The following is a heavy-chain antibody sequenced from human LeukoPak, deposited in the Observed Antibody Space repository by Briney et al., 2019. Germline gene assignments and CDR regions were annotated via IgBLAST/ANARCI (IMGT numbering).Heavy chain of an antibody. CDR1: GFTFSSYG. CDR2: TRYDGNIK. Sequence: GGSLRLSCAASGFTFSSYGMHWVRQAPGKGLEWVAFTRYDGNIKYYADSVKGRFTISRDNSKNTVYLQMDSLRAEDTALYHCAKDITESGSYDFDYWGQGILVTVSS. D-gene: IGHD1-26*01. CDR3: AKDITESGSYDFDY. V-gene: IGHV3-30*02. J-gene: IGHJ4*02.